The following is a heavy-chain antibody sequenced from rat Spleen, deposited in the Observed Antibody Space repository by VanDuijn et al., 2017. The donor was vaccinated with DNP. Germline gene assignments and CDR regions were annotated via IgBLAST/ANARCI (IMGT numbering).Heavy chain of an antibody. CDR2: ISYSGGT. Sequence: EVQLQESGPGLVKPSQSLSLTCSVTAYSITTNYWGWIRKFPGNKMEWVGHISYSGGTSYNPSLKSRISITRDTSKNQFFLRLNSVSTEDTATYYCARWSDYFDYWGQGVMVTVSA. CDR1: AYSITTNY. CDR3: ARWSDYFDY. J-gene: IGHJ2*01. V-gene: IGHV3-1*01.